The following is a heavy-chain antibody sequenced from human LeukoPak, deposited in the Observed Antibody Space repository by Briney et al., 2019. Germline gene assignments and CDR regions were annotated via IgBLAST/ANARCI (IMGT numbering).Heavy chain of an antibody. V-gene: IGHV5-51*01. CDR1: GYSFTSYW. D-gene: IGHD2-15*01. CDR3: ARHRYCSGGSCGDFDY. CDR2: IYPGDSDT. Sequence: GESLKISCKGSGYSFTSYWIGWVRQMPGKGPEWMGMIYPGDSDTRYSPSFQGQVTISADKSISTAYLQWSSLKASDTAMYYCARHRYCSGGSCGDFDYWGQGTMVTVSS. J-gene: IGHJ4*02.